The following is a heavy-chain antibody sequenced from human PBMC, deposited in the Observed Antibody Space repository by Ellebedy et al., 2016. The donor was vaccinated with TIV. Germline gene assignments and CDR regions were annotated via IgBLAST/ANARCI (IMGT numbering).Heavy chain of an antibody. V-gene: IGHV3-33*01. CDR1: GFKFNKFA. D-gene: IGHD3-10*01. J-gene: IGHJ4*02. Sequence: GESLKISCAASGFKFNKFAMHWVRQAPGKGLEWVAVIWNDGINKYYGDSMKGRITISRDNSKNKVYLQMNTLRAEDTAVYYCVRDSYDSATFEYWGQGTLVSVSS. CDR3: VRDSYDSATFEY. CDR2: IWNDGINK.